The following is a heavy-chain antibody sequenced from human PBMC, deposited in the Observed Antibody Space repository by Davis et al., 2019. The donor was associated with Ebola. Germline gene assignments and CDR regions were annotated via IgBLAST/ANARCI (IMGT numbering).Heavy chain of an antibody. J-gene: IGHJ4*02. CDR1: GFTLTKYA. CDR3: AKYKYGSGSYYH. D-gene: IGHD3-10*01. Sequence: ASVKVSCKASGFTLTKYAIHWVRQAPGQRLEWMGWVHGGNGNTKYSQRFQGRVTITTDTSASTVYLDLTSLRAEDTAVYYCAKYKYGSGSYYHWGQGTLVTVSS. V-gene: IGHV1-3*01. CDR2: VHGGNGNT.